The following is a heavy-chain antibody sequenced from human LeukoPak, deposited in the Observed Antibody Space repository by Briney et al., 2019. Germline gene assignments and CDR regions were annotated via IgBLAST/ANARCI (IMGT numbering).Heavy chain of an antibody. V-gene: IGHV1-8*01. J-gene: IGHJ3*02. Sequence: GASVKVSCKASGYTFTSYDINWVRQATGQGLEWMGWMNPNNGNTDYAQKFQGRVTLTRNTSISTAYMELSSLRSDDTAVYYCARDPSSWAFDIWGQGTMVTVSS. CDR1: GYTFTSYD. CDR3: ARDPSSWAFDI. CDR2: MNPNNGNT.